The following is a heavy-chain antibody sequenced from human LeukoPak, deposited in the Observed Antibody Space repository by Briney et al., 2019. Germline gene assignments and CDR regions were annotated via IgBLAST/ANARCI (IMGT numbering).Heavy chain of an antibody. CDR3: ARQENLYTYGY. Sequence: GESLQISCQDSGYSFTSYWIGWVRQMPGKGLEWMGIIYPGDSDTRYSPSFQGQVTISADKSISTAYLQWSSLKASDTAMYYCARQENLYTYGYWGQGTLVTVSS. V-gene: IGHV5-51*01. CDR2: IYPGDSDT. D-gene: IGHD2-8*01. CDR1: GYSFTSYW. J-gene: IGHJ4*02.